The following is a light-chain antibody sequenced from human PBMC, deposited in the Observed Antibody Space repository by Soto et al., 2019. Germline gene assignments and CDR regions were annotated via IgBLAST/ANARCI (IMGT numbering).Light chain of an antibody. Sequence: DIQMTQSPSTLSASVGDRVTITCRASQSINTWLAWYQQKPGKAPKLLIYRASTLESGVPSRFSGSGSGTEFTLTISSLQPDDFSTYYCQHYNTYSGTFGPGTKADI. J-gene: IGKJ3*01. CDR2: RAS. CDR3: QHYNTYSGT. V-gene: IGKV1-5*03. CDR1: QSINTW.